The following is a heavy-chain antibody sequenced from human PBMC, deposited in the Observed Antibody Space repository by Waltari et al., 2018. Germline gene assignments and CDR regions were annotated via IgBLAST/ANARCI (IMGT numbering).Heavy chain of an antibody. V-gene: IGHV3-30*18. CDR2: ISSDGSGK. CDR3: AKAGGIYNYPLDP. J-gene: IGHJ5*02. D-gene: IGHD1-26*01. CDR1: GYPVKTYG. Sequence: QVEESGGGVVQPGGSLRLPGVASGYPVKTYGMHWVRQAPGKGLEWLAVISSDGSGKYYADSMKGRFTMSRDNSKNTVYLQMNSLRPEDTAVYYCAKAGGIYNYPLDPWGQGTLVTVSS.